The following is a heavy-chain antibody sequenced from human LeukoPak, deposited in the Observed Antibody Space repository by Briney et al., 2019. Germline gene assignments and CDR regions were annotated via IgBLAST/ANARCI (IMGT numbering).Heavy chain of an antibody. CDR2: ISYDGSNK. J-gene: IGHJ4*02. CDR1: GFTFSSYE. CDR3: AISGGHWAWAH. D-gene: IGHD1-26*01. Sequence: GGSLRLSCAASGFTFSSYEMNWVRQAPGKGLEWVAVISYDGSNKYYTDSVKGRFTISRDNSKNTLYLQMNSLRAEDTAVYYCAISGGHWAWAHWGQGTLVTVSS. V-gene: IGHV3-30*04.